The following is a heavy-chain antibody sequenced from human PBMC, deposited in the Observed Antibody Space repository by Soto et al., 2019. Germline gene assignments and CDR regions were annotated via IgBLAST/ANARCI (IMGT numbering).Heavy chain of an antibody. CDR3: ARSLDIVATKDAFDI. Sequence: QVQLQESGPGLVKPSQTLSLTCTVSGGSISSGGYYWSWIRQHPGKGLEWIGYIYYSGSTYYNPSLKCRVTISVDTSKNQFSVKLSSVTAADTAVYYCARSLDIVATKDAFDIWGQGTMVTVSS. V-gene: IGHV4-31*03. J-gene: IGHJ3*02. D-gene: IGHD5-12*01. CDR2: IYYSGST. CDR1: GGSISSGGYY.